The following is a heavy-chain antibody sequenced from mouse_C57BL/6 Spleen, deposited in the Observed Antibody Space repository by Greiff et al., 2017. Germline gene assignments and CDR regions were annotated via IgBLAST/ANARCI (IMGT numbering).Heavy chain of an antibody. D-gene: IGHD1-1*01. V-gene: IGHV1-15*01. CDR1: GYTFTDYE. Sequence: QVQLQQSGAELVRPGASVTLSCKASGYTFTDYEMHWVQQTPVHGLEWIGAIDPETGGTAYTQTFKGKAILTADKSSSTAYMELRSLTSEDSAVYYCTRRDTTVVANFDYWGQGTTLTVSS. J-gene: IGHJ2*01. CDR2: IDPETGGT. CDR3: TRRDTTVVANFDY.